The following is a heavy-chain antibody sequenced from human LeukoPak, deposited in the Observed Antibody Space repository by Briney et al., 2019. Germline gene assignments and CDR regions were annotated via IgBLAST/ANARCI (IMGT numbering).Heavy chain of an antibody. CDR3: VRELTSGCSSTSCYPSAFDI. CDR2: IKRSGST. V-gene: IGHV4-34*01. D-gene: IGHD2-2*01. J-gene: IGHJ3*02. Sequence: SETLSLTCGVYGGSFSGYYWSWIRQPPGKGLEWIGEIKRSGSTNHNPSLKSRVTMSVDTSKNQFSLKLSSVTAADTAVYYCVRELTSGCSSTSCYPSAFDIWGQGTMVTVSS. CDR1: GGSFSGYY.